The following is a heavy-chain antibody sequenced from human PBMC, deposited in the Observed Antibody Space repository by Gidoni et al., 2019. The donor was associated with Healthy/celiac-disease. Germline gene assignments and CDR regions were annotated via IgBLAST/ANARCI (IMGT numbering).Heavy chain of an antibody. Sequence: EVQLVASGGGLVQPGGSLTLSCAASGFTFSGSAMHWVRQASGKGLEWVGRIRSKANSYATAYAASVKGRFTISRDDSKNTAYLQMNSLKTEDTAVYYCTTLYGDSPFDYWGQGTLVTVSS. CDR1: GFTFSGSA. CDR2: IRSKANSYAT. V-gene: IGHV3-73*02. J-gene: IGHJ4*02. D-gene: IGHD4-17*01. CDR3: TTLYGDSPFDY.